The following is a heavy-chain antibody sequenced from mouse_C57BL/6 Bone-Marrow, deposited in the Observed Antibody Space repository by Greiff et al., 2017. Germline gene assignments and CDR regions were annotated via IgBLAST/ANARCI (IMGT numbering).Heavy chain of an antibody. J-gene: IGHJ3*01. V-gene: IGHV2-2*01. CDR2: IWSGGST. Sequence: QVQLQQSGPGLVQPSQSLSITCTVSGFSLTSYGVHWVRQSPGKGLEWLGVIWSGGSTDSNAAFISRLSISKDNSKSQVFFKMNSLQADDTAIYYCARKRYYGSSYGWFAYWGQGTLVTVSA. CDR1: GFSLTSYG. D-gene: IGHD1-1*01. CDR3: ARKRYYGSSYGWFAY.